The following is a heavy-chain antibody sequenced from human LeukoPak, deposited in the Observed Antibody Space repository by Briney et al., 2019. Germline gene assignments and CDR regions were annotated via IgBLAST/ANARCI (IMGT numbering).Heavy chain of an antibody. CDR3: ARDLGLGYWDL. D-gene: IGHD2-15*01. J-gene: IGHJ5*02. Sequence: GGTLSLSRAASLFTLAKYAMSWVRQAPGTEVEGVSAIRGSRGRRYYANSVKGRFTTPRDNPQHTLSLPRSRLRAGATPVYYSARDLGLGYWDLWGQGTLVTVSS. CDR2: IRGSRGRR. CDR1: LFTLAKYA. V-gene: IGHV3-23*01.